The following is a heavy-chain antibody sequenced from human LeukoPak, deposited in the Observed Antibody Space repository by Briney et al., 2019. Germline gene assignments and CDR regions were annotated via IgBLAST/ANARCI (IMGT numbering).Heavy chain of an antibody. Sequence: GGTLRLSCAASGFTCSSEWMRWVRQATGKGQEWVANIKQEGSEKYYVASVKGRFTISRDNANNSLYLQMNSLRAEDTAVYYCARGAGFWSGYYLYYFDYWGQGTLVTVSS. V-gene: IGHV3-7*01. CDR1: GFTCSSEW. J-gene: IGHJ4*02. CDR3: ARGAGFWSGYYLYYFDY. D-gene: IGHD3-3*01. CDR2: IKQEGSEK.